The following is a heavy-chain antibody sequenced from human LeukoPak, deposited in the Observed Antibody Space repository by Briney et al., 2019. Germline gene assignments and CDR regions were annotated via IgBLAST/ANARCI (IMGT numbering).Heavy chain of an antibody. CDR1: GGSFSGYY. CDR3: ARRRHGFDP. Sequence: PSETLSLTCAVYGGSFSGYYWSWIRQPPGKGLEWIGEINHSGSTNYNPSLKSRVTISVDTSKNQFSLKLSSVTAADTAVYYCARRRHGFDPWGRGTLVTVSS. J-gene: IGHJ5*02. CDR2: INHSGST. V-gene: IGHV4-34*01.